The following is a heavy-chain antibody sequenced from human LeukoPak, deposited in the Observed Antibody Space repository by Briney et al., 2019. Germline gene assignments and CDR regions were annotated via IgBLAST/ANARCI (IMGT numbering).Heavy chain of an antibody. CDR3: ARDFTRNSYAVAEFFHP. J-gene: IGHJ1*01. CDR1: GGSISGYY. Sequence: SETLSLTRTVSGGSISGYYWNWIRQSAGKGLEWIGRIYANGGTNYNPSLRSRVSMSVDTSKNQFSLKLTSVTAADTAIYYCARDFTRNSYAVAEFFHPWGQVTLVSVSS. D-gene: IGHD5-18*01. V-gene: IGHV4-4*07. CDR2: IYANGGT.